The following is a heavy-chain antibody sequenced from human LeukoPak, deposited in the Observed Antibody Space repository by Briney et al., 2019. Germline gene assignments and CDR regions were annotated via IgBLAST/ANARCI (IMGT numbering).Heavy chain of an antibody. D-gene: IGHD3-10*01. V-gene: IGHV3-7*05. CDR1: GXTFSNYW. CDR3: VRGSSGTVVRGVAWAWFDP. J-gene: IGHJ5*02. CDR2: IKTDGSET. Sequence: GGSLRLSCVASGXTFSNYWMTWVRQAPGKGQEWVANIKTDGSETHFVDSVRGRFTISRDNATDSLYLQMNSLRAEDTAVYYCVRGSSGTVVRGVAWAWFDPWGQGTLVTVSS.